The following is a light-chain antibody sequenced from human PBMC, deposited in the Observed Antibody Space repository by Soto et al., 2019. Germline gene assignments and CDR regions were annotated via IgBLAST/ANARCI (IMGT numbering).Light chain of an antibody. CDR2: AAS. J-gene: IGKJ5*01. V-gene: IGKV1D-12*01. CDR1: QDIVAY. CDR3: QQAYSFPIT. Sequence: DIQVTQSPSSESASVGDRVTITCRASQDIVAYLAWYQHKPGRAPELLIRAASTLQSGVPSRFSGSGSGTDFTLTINSLQPEDFATYYCQQAYSFPITFGQGTRLEIK.